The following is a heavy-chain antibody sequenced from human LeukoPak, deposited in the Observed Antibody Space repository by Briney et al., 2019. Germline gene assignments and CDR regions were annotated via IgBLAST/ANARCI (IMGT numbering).Heavy chain of an antibody. CDR1: GFTFSSYE. V-gene: IGHV3-48*03. D-gene: IGHD6-13*01. J-gene: IGHJ4*02. CDR2: ISSSGSTI. CDR3: ARDTLSMAEQQLVRYFDY. Sequence: GGSLRLSCAASGFTFSSYEMNWVRQAPGKGLEWVSYISSSGSTIYHADSVKGRFTISRDNAKNSLYLQMNSLRAEDTAVYYCARDTLSMAEQQLVRYFDYWGQRTLVTVSS.